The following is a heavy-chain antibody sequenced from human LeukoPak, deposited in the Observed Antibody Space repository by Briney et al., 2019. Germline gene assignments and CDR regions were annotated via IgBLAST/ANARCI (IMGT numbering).Heavy chain of an antibody. D-gene: IGHD5-12*01. V-gene: IGHV3-23*01. J-gene: IGHJ4*02. CDR2: ISGTGGST. CDR1: GFTFSSYA. Sequence: GGSLRLSCAASGFTFSSYAMSWVRQAPGKGLEWVSGISGTGGSTYYADSVKGRFTISRDNSESTLYLQMNSLRAEDTAVYYCAKDRWLRSPHNFDYWGQGTLVTVSS. CDR3: AKDRWLRSPHNFDY.